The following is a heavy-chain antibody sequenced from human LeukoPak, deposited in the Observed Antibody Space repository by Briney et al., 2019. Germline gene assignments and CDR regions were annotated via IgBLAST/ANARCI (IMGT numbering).Heavy chain of an antibody. D-gene: IGHD3-22*01. CDR1: GFTFSSYA. Sequence: GGSLRLSCAASGFTFSSYAMSWVRQAPGKGLEWVSVIYSGGSTYYADSVKGRFTISRDNSKNTLYLQMNSLRAEDTAVYYCARTPTQYYYDSSGYYPWGQGTLVTVSS. J-gene: IGHJ5*02. CDR2: IYSGGST. V-gene: IGHV3-66*01. CDR3: ARTPTQYYYDSSGYYP.